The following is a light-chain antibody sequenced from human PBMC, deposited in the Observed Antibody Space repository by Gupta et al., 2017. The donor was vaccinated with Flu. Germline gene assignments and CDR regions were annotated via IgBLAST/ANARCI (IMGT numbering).Light chain of an antibody. V-gene: IGKV3-15*01. J-gene: IGKJ2*03. CDR2: GAS. Sequence: EIVLTQSPATLSVSPGETLTLPCRASQSIADHLAWYHHRPGQPPRLLIYGASIRATDLPDRISGSGSATDFTLTITSLQSEDLGVYYCQHYDNWWFSFGQGTKVEI. CDR1: QSIADH. CDR3: QHYDNWWFS.